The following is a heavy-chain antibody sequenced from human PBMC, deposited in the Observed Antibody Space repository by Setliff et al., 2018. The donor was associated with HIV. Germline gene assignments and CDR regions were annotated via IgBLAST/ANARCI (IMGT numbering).Heavy chain of an antibody. J-gene: IGHJ6*02. CDR2: ISSNK. Sequence: PGGSLRLSCAASGFTFSSYSMNWVRQAPGKGLEWVSSISSNKYYADSVKGRFTISRDNSKNTLYLQMNSLRAEDTAVYYCAREITMVRGVIYYYYYYGMDVWGQGTTVTVSS. V-gene: IGHV3-21*01. CDR3: AREITMVRGVIYYYYYYGMDV. CDR1: GFTFSSYS. D-gene: IGHD3-10*01.